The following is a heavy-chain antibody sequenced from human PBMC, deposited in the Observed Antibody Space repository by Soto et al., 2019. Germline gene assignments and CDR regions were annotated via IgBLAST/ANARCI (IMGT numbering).Heavy chain of an antibody. Sequence: SETRCLPWTVSGGILSPREYFWGRVRHAPGKGLEWIGSIYYSGSTYYNPSLNSRGTMSVDTSKSQVSLKLSSVTAADTAVYYCARVFSSSFSLGLPYYRDVMAFWAQGSTDLVS. D-gene: IGHD6-13*01. V-gene: IGHV4-39*01. J-gene: IGHJ6*02. CDR3: ARVFSSSFSLGLPYYRDVMAF. CDR2: IYYSGST. CDR1: GGILSPREYF.